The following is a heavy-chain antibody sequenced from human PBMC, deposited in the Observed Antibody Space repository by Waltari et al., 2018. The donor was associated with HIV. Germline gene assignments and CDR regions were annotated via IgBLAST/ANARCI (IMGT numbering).Heavy chain of an antibody. V-gene: IGHV4-30-4*01. CDR1: GGSLRSGDYY. D-gene: IGHD5-18*01. Sequence: VQLQESGPGLVKPSQTLSLTCTVSGGSLRSGDYYWSWIRQPPGKGLAWIGYIYYSGSTYYNPSLKSRVTISVDTSKNQFSLKLSSVTAADTAVYYCARAADGYPLNRFDPWGQGTLVTVSS. CDR2: IYYSGST. CDR3: ARAADGYPLNRFDP. J-gene: IGHJ5*02.